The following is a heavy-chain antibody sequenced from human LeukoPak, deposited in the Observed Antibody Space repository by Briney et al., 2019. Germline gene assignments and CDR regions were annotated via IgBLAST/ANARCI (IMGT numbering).Heavy chain of an antibody. CDR2: IYYRGST. J-gene: IGHJ4*02. D-gene: IGHD1-26*01. CDR3: ARGGGGSLQFDY. Sequence: SQTLSLTCTVPGGSISSGAYYWSWIRQPRGKGLELLGYIYYRGSTYYNPSLKGGVPIPVDTSKNQFSLKLSSLTPGARAVNYGARGGGGSLQFDYWGQGTLVTVSS. V-gene: IGHV4-30-4*01. CDR1: GGSISSGAYY.